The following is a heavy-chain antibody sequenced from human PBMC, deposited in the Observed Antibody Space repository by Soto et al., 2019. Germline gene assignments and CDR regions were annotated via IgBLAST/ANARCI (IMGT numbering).Heavy chain of an antibody. CDR2: IYHTGST. Sequence: QVQLQESGPGLVKPSETLSLTCAVSGVSISSNNWWSWVRQSPGKGLEWIGEIYHTGSTNYNPSLMSRVTVSVDKSKGQVSLRVTSVTPADTAVYYCARDQGDTTMPMGAFDIWGQGTMVTVSS. CDR1: GVSISSNNW. J-gene: IGHJ3*02. CDR3: ARDQGDTTMPMGAFDI. D-gene: IGHD5-18*01. V-gene: IGHV4-4*02.